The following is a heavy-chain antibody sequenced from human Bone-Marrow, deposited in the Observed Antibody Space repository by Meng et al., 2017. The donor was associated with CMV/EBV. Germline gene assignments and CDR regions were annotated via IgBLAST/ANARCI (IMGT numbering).Heavy chain of an antibody. V-gene: IGHV1-69*12. J-gene: IGHJ4*02. Sequence: QGQLVQSGAEVKKPGSSVKVSCKASGGTFSSYAISWARQAPGQGLEWMGGIIPIFGTANYEQKFQGRVTITADESTSTAYMELSSLRSEDTAVYYCARDSRDSSGYWVWDYWGQGTLVTVSS. CDR1: GGTFSSYA. D-gene: IGHD3-22*01. CDR2: IIPIFGTA. CDR3: ARDSRDSSGYWVWDY.